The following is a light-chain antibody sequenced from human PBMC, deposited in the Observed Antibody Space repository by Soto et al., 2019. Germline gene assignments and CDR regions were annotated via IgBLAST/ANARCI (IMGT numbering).Light chain of an antibody. J-gene: IGKJ1*01. V-gene: IGKV1-5*01. CDR1: QSVSGW. CDR2: DAS. CDR3: QKYETFSGT. Sequence: DIHMTQSPSTLSSSFGCTVTVTFLASQSVSGWLAWYQQKPGEATKLLIYDASALPRGVPSRFSGSGSGTKFTLTIASLQPDDFATYYCQKYETFSGTFGPGTKVDI.